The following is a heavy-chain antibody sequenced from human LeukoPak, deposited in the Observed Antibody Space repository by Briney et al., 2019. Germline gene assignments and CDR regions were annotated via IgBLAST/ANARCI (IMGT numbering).Heavy chain of an antibody. CDR1: GYTFTGYY. D-gene: IGHD2-15*01. CDR2: INTNTGNP. J-gene: IGHJ4*02. V-gene: IGHV7-4-1*02. Sequence: GASVKVSCKASGYTFTGYYMHWVRQAPGQGLEWMGWINTNTGNPTYAQGFTGRFVFSLDTSVSTAYLQISSLKAEDTAVYYCARGDYCSGGSCYAGGFDYWGQGTLVAVSS. CDR3: ARGDYCSGGSCYAGGFDY.